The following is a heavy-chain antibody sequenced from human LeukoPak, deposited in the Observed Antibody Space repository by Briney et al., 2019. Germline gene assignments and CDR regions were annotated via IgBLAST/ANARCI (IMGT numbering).Heavy chain of an antibody. CDR1: GFIFSDYY. D-gene: IGHD6-13*01. CDR3: ARLHSIAAAGTYDY. CDR2: ISGDSSNT. J-gene: IGHJ4*02. V-gene: IGHV3-11*06. Sequence: GGSLRLSCAASGFIFSDYYMTWIRQAPGKGLDWISYISGDSSNTIYADSVRGRFTDSRDNAKNSLYLQMNSLRAEDTAIYYCARLHSIAAAGTYDYWGQGTLVTVSS.